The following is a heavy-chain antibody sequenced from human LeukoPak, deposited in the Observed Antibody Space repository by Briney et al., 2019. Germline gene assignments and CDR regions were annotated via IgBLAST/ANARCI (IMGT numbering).Heavy chain of an antibody. CDR1: GYTLTDYY. V-gene: IGHV1-69-2*01. D-gene: IGHD3-10*01. CDR3: ATGSPNWFDP. J-gene: IGHJ5*02. CDR2: VDPEDGET. Sequence: ASVKVSCKVSGYTLTDYYMHWVQQAPGKGLEWMGLVDPEDGETIYAEKFQGRVTITADTSTDTAYMELSSLRSEDTAVYYCATGSPNWFDPWGQGTLVTVSS.